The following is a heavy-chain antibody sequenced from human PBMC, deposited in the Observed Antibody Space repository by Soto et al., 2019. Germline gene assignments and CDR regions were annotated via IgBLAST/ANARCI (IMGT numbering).Heavy chain of an antibody. CDR2: ISYDGSNK. D-gene: IGHD2-2*01. CDR3: AKGASTSDAFDI. CDR1: GFTFSSYG. J-gene: IGHJ3*02. V-gene: IGHV3-30*18. Sequence: QVQLVESGGGVVQPGRSLRLSCAASGFTFSSYGMHWVRQAPGKGLAWVAVISYDGSNKYYADSVKGRFTISRDNSKNTLYLQMNSLSAEDTAVYYCAKGASTSDAFDIWGQGTMVTVSS.